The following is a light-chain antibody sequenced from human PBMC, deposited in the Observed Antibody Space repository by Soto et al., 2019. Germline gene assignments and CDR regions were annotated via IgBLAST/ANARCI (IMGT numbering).Light chain of an antibody. CDR2: LNSDGSH. J-gene: IGLJ2*01. CDR1: SGHSSYA. CDR3: QTWGTGIVV. V-gene: IGLV4-69*01. Sequence: QLVLTQSPSASASLGASVKLTCTLSSGHSSYAIAWHQQQPEKGPRYLMNLNSDGSHSKGDGIPDRFSGSSSGAARYLIISSLQSEDEADYYCQTWGTGIVVFGGGTKVTVL.